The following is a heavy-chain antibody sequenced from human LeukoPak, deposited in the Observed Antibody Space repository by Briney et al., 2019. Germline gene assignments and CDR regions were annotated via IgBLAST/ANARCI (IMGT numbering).Heavy chain of an antibody. V-gene: IGHV3-30*02. CDR3: AKASRMVREYYFDY. CDR1: GFTFSSYG. D-gene: IGHD3-10*01. Sequence: GGSLRLSCAASGFTFSSYGMRWVRQAPGKGLEWVAFIRYDGSNKYYADSVKGRLTISRDNSKNTLYLQMNSLRAGDTAVYYCAKASRMVREYYFDYWGQGTLVTVSS. CDR2: IRYDGSNK. J-gene: IGHJ4*02.